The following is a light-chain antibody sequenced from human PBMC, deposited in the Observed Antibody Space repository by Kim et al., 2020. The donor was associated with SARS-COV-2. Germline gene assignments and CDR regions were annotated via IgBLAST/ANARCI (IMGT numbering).Light chain of an antibody. CDR3: QQYNDWPPLT. J-gene: IGKJ1*01. CDR1: PSISSN. V-gene: IGKV3-15*01. Sequence: SPGERATLSCRASPSISSNLAWYQQKPGQAPRLLLNSAAPRATGIPARFSGSGSGTEFTLTISSLQSEDYAVYYCQQYNDWPPLTFGQGTKVDIK. CDR2: SAA.